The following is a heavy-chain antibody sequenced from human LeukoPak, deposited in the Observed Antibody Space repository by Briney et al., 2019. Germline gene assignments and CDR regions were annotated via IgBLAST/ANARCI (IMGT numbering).Heavy chain of an antibody. D-gene: IGHD3-22*01. CDR3: ARSPIRITMIVVANFDY. CDR2: ISAYNGNT. Sequence: ASVKVSCKASGYTFTSYGTSWVRQAPGQGLEWMGWISAYNGNTNYAQKLQGRVTMTTDTSTSTAYMELRSLRSDDTAVYYCARSPIRITMIVVANFDYWGQGTLVTVSS. V-gene: IGHV1-18*01. J-gene: IGHJ4*02. CDR1: GYTFTSYG.